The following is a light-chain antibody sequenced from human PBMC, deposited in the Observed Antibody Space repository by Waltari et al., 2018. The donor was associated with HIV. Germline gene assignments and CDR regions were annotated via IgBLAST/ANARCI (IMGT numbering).Light chain of an antibody. Sequence: AIRMTKSPSSFSASTGDRVTITCRASQGISSYLAWYQQKPGKAPKLLIYAASTLQSGVPSRFSGSGSGTDFTLTISCLQSEDFATYYCQQYDSYPRTFGQGTKLEIK. V-gene: IGKV1-8*01. CDR2: AAS. CDR3: QQYDSYPRT. CDR1: QGISSY. J-gene: IGKJ2*01.